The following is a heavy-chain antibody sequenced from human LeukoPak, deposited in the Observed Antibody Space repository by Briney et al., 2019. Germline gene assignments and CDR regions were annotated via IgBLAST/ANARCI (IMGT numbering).Heavy chain of an antibody. CDR2: INPSGGST. CDR3: ARDHEYYYGSGSYYPGGCDY. J-gene: IGHJ4*02. CDR1: GYTFTSYY. V-gene: IGHV1-46*01. Sequence: ASLKVSCKASGYTFTSYYMHWARQAPGQGLEWMGIINPSGGSTSYAQKFQGRVTMTRDTSSSTVYMELRSLRSEDTAVYYCARDHEYYYGSGSYYPGGCDYWGQGTLVTVSS. D-gene: IGHD3-10*01.